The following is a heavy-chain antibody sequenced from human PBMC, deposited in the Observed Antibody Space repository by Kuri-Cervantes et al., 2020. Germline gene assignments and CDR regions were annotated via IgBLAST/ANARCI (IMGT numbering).Heavy chain of an antibody. Sequence: GSLRLSCTVSGGSISSYYWTWIRQPPGKGLEWIGYIYYSGSTNYSPSLKSRVTISEDTSKNQFSLKLTSVTAADTAVYYCARGQANYYGGSGYYSPPLDYWGQGTLVTVSS. CDR1: GGSISSYY. CDR2: IYYSGST. D-gene: IGHD3-22*01. V-gene: IGHV4-59*12. CDR3: ARGQANYYGGSGYYSPPLDY. J-gene: IGHJ4*02.